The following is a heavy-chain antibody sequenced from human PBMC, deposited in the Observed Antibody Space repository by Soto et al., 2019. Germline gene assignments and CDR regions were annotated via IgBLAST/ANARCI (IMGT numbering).Heavy chain of an antibody. CDR3: ARGIAAAGPTT. CDR2: ISAYNGNT. CDR1: GYTFTSYG. V-gene: IGHV1-18*01. Sequence: GASVKVSCKASGYTFTSYGISWVRQAPGQGLEWMGWISAYNGNTNYAQKLQGRVTMTEDTSTDTAYMELSSLRSEDTAVYYCARGIAAAGPTTWGQGTLVTVSS. J-gene: IGHJ4*02. D-gene: IGHD6-13*01.